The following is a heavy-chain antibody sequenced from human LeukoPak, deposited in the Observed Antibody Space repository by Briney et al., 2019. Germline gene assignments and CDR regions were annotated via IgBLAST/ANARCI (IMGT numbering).Heavy chain of an antibody. D-gene: IGHD2-15*01. CDR3: ARDLGYCSGGSCYSGYGMDV. J-gene: IGHJ6*02. Sequence: SVKVSCKASGGTFNSYAISWVRQAPGQGLEWMGGIIPIFGTANYAQKFQGRVTITADESTSTAYMELSSLRSEDTAVYYCARDLGYCSGGSCYSGYGMDVWGQGTTVTVSS. CDR1: GGTFNSYA. V-gene: IGHV1-69*01. CDR2: IIPIFGTA.